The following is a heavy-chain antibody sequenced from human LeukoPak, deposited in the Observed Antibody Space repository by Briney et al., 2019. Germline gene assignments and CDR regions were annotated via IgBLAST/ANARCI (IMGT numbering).Heavy chain of an antibody. CDR2: IYYSGST. D-gene: IGHD6-13*01. V-gene: IGHV4-39*01. CDR3: ASRYSSRSGL. CDR1: GGSISSSSYY. Sequence: SETLPLTCTVSGGSISSSSYYWGWIRQPPGKGLEWIGSIYYSGSTYYNPSLKSRVTISVDTSKNQFSLKLSSVAAADTAVYYCASRYSSRSGLWGQGTLVTVSS. J-gene: IGHJ4*02.